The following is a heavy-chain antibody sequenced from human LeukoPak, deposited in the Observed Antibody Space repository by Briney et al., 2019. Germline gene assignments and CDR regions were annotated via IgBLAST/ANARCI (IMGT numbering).Heavy chain of an antibody. Sequence: ASVKVSCKASGGTFTSYAISWVRQAPGQGLEWMGRIIPICGTANYAQKFQGRVTITRDESMSTTYMELSRLRSEDTAVYYCARAVIVATIIDYYYYMDVWGKGTTVTVSS. D-gene: IGHD5-12*01. CDR2: IIPICGTA. CDR3: ARAVIVATIIDYYYYMDV. J-gene: IGHJ6*03. CDR1: GGTFTSYA. V-gene: IGHV1-69*05.